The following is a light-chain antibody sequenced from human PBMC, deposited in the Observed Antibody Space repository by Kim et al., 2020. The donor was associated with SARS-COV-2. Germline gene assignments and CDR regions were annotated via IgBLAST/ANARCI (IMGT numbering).Light chain of an antibody. J-gene: IGLJ1*01. V-gene: IGLV1-40*01. CDR3: QSYDNSLSGYV. CDR1: ISNIGAGYD. Sequence: RVTSSCTGSISNIGAGYDVHWYQQLPATAPKRLIYGNSNRPSGVPDRFSGSKSDTSASLAITGLQAEDEADYYCQSYDNSLSGYVFGSGTKVTVL. CDR2: GNS.